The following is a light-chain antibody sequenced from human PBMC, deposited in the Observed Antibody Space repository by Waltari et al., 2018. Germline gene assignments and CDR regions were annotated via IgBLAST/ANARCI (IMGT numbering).Light chain of an antibody. CDR2: LGS. Sequence: DIVMTQSPLSLSVIPGEPASISCRSSQSLLNSNGYTYLDWYLQKPGQSPQLLIYLGSYRASGVPDRFSGSGSGTDSTLKISRVEAEDVGVYYCMQALETIFTFGPGTKVDIK. V-gene: IGKV2-28*01. J-gene: IGKJ3*01. CDR3: MQALETIFT. CDR1: QSLLNSNGYTY.